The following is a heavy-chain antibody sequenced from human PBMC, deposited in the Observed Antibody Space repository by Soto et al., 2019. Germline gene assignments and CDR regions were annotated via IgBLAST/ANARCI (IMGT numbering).Heavy chain of an antibody. Sequence: QVQLVQSGTEVKKPGSSVKVSCKASGGTFRNYPINWVRQAPGQGLEWMGSVFPLTDIPDYAQNFQARLTTSAYTSTSKAYMELSSLKADDTAMYFRARGPLVVSNYFESWGQGTLVTVSS. CDR3: ARGPLVVSNYFES. CDR2: VFPLTDIP. V-gene: IGHV1-69*02. CDR1: GGTFRNYP. J-gene: IGHJ4*02.